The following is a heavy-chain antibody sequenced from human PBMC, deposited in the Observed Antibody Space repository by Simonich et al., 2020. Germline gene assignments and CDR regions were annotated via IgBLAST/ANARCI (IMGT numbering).Heavy chain of an antibody. CDR1: GYSIRSYY. D-gene: IGHD5-12*01. CDR3: ARHDRWLQFYFDY. CDR2: IYYSGST. J-gene: IGHJ4*02. Sequence: QVQLQESGPGLVKPSETLSLTCPVSGYSIRSYYWRWFRQPPGKGLEWIGYIYYSGSTNYTPSLKSRGTISVDTSKNQFSLKLSSVTAADTAVYYCARHDRWLQFYFDYWGQGTLVTVSS. V-gene: IGHV4-59*08.